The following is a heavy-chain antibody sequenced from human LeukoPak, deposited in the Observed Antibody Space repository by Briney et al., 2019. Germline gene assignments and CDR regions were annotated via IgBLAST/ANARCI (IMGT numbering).Heavy chain of an antibody. CDR3: ARDPGYSYGRYNYMDV. V-gene: IGHV4-39*07. D-gene: IGHD5-18*01. Sequence: SETLSLTCTVSGGSISSSSYYWGWIRQPPGKGLEWIGSIYYSGSTYYNPSLKSRVTISVDTSKNQFSLKLSSVTAADTAVYYCARDPGYSYGRYNYMDVWGKGTTVTVSS. CDR2: IYYSGST. CDR1: GGSISSSSYY. J-gene: IGHJ6*03.